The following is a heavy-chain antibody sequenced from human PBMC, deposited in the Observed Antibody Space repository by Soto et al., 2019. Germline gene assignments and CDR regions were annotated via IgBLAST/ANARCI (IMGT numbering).Heavy chain of an antibody. CDR1: GYSFISYW. CDR2: FYPGDSTS. Sequence: GESLKISCKTSGYSFISYWVAWVRQLPGKGLEWMGTFYPGDSTSTYSPSFQGQVTISVDKSISTAYLQLSSLKASDTAMYYCARLGRGKGGGSWGYYGMDVWGQGTTVTVSS. J-gene: IGHJ6*02. V-gene: IGHV5-51*01. D-gene: IGHD2-15*01. CDR3: ARLGRGKGGGSWGYYGMDV.